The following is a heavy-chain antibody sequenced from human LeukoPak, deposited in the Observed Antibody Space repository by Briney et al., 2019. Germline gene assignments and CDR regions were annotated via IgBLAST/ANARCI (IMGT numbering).Heavy chain of an antibody. J-gene: IGHJ4*02. CDR1: GFTFSSYA. D-gene: IGHD3-10*01. CDR3: AKAFPYYYGSGSYYNAPFDY. Sequence: GGSLRLSCAASGFTFSSYAMSWVRQAPGKGLEWVSAISGSGGSTYYADSVKGRFTISRDNSKNTLYLQMNSLRAEDTAVYYCAKAFPYYYGSGSYYNAPFDYWGLGTLVTVSS. CDR2: ISGSGGST. V-gene: IGHV3-23*01.